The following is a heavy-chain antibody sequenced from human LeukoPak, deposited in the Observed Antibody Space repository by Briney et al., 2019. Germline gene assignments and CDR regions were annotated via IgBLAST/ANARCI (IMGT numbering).Heavy chain of an antibody. J-gene: IGHJ4*02. V-gene: IGHV4-39*07. CDR3: ARHDYGDYVHDY. D-gene: IGHD4-17*01. CDR2: IYYSGST. CDR1: GGSISSSSYY. Sequence: PSETLSLTCTVSGGSISSSSYYWGWIRQPPGKGLEWIGSIYYSGSTYYNPSLKSRVTISVDTSKNQFSLKLSSVTAADTAVYYCARHDYGDYVHDYWGQGTLVTVSS.